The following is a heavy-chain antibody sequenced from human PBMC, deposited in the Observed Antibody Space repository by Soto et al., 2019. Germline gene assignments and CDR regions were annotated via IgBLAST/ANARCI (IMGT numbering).Heavy chain of an antibody. J-gene: IGHJ4*02. V-gene: IGHV3-74*01. D-gene: IGHD3-16*02. CDR3: AKVSYDYVWCSYRLPFDY. Sequence: GGCMRLSCAASGFTFSCYRLHWVRQAPGKGLVWVSRINSYGSSTSYEDSVKGRFTISRDNAKNTLYLQMNSLRAEDKAVSYCAKVSYDYVWCSYRLPFDYWGQGTLVTVSS. CDR2: INSYGSST. CDR1: GFTFSCYR.